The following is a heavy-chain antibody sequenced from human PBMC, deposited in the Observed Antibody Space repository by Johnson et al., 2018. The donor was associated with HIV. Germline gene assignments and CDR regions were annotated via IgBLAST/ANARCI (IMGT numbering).Heavy chain of an antibody. CDR3: VQGVPNPAGAFDI. V-gene: IGHV3-30-3*01. Sequence: QVQLVESGGGVVQTGRSLRLSCAVSGFTLSNYAMHWVRQAPGKGLEWVAFISNDGSIKFSADSVKGRFTISKANSKNTLYLQMNSLRPEDTAVYYCVQGVPNPAGAFDIWGRGTMVTVSS. CDR1: GFTLSNYA. J-gene: IGHJ3*02. D-gene: IGHD6-19*01. CDR2: ISNDGSIK.